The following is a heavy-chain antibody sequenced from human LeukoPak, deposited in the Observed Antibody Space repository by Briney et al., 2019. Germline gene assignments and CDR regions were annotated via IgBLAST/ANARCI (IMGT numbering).Heavy chain of an antibody. CDR3: ASTQTAPGYCSGGSCYWALDY. D-gene: IGHD2-15*01. CDR2: IYTRGST. Sequence: SETLSLTCTVSGGSISSYYWSWIRQPAGKGLEGIGRIYTRGSTNYNPSLKSRVTMSVDTSKNQFSLKLSSVTAADTAVYYCASTQTAPGYCSGGSCYWALDYWGQGTLVTVSS. J-gene: IGHJ4*02. V-gene: IGHV4-4*07. CDR1: GGSISSYY.